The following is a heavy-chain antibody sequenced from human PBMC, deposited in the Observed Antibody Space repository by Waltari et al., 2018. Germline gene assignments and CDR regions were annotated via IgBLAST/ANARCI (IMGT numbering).Heavy chain of an antibody. CDR3: ARAPKAAAAVDY. Sequence: EVQLVESGGGLVKPGGSLRLSCAASGFTFSRYSMNCVRQAPGKGLEWVSSISSSSSYIYYADSVKGRFTISRDNAKNSLYLQMNSLRAEDTAVYYCARAPKAAAAVDYWGQGTLVTVSS. CDR1: GFTFSRYS. CDR2: ISSSSSYI. V-gene: IGHV3-21*01. J-gene: IGHJ4*02. D-gene: IGHD6-13*01.